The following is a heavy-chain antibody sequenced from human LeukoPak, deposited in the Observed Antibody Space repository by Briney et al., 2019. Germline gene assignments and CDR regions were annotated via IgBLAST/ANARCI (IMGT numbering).Heavy chain of an antibody. V-gene: IGHV4-34*01. Sequence: PSETLSLTCAVYGGSFSGYYWSWIRQPPGKGLEWIGEIDHSGSTNYNPSLKSRVTISVDTSKNQFSLKLSSVTAADTAVYYCARVAETQLWLRSAFDHWGQGTLVTVSS. J-gene: IGHJ4*02. CDR3: ARVAETQLWLRSAFDH. CDR2: IDHSGST. D-gene: IGHD5-18*01. CDR1: GGSFSGYY.